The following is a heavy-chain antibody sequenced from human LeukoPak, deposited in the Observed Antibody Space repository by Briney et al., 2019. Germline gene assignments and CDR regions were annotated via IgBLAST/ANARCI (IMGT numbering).Heavy chain of an antibody. D-gene: IGHD6-19*01. V-gene: IGHV1-69*13. Sequence: ASVKVSCKASGGTFSSYAISWVRQAPGQGLEWMGGIIPIFGTANYAQKFQGRVTITADESTSTAYMELSSLRSEDTAVYYCARIRSGRGGWVFDYWGQGTLVTVSS. CDR3: ARIRSGRGGWVFDY. CDR2: IIPIFGTA. J-gene: IGHJ4*02. CDR1: GGTFSSYA.